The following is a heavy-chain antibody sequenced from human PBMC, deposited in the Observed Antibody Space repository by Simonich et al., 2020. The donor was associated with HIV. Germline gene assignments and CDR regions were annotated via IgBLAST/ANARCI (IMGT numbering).Heavy chain of an antibody. CDR3: ARDDKGGQQLVGI. D-gene: IGHD6-13*01. CDR1: GYTFSNYG. CDR2: IRVYNGDT. J-gene: IGHJ4*02. V-gene: IGHV1-18*01. Sequence: QVQLVQSGPEVKKPGASVKVSCKASGYTFSNYGISWVRQAPGQGLEWMGWIRVYNGDTKYAQKIQDRVTMSTDTSTSTAYMELRSLRSDDTAVYYCARDDKGGQQLVGIWGQGTLVTVSS.